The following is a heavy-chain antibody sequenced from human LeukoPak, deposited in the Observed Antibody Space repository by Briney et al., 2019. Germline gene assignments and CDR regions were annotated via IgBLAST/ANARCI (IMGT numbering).Heavy chain of an antibody. V-gene: IGHV2-70*11. Sequence: RESGPALVXPTQTLTLTCTFSGFSLSTSGMCVSWIRQPPGKALEWLARIDWDDDKYYSTSLKTRLTISKDTSKNQVVLTMTNIDPVDTATYYCARRYCSGGSCYSEYDYFDYWGQGTLVTVSS. D-gene: IGHD2-15*01. CDR3: ARRYCSGGSCYSEYDYFDY. J-gene: IGHJ4*02. CDR1: GFSLSTSGMC. CDR2: IDWDDDK.